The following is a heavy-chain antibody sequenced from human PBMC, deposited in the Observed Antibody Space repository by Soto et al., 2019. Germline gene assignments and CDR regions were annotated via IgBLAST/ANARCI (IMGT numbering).Heavy chain of an antibody. CDR2: INHSGST. J-gene: IGHJ6*03. D-gene: IGHD3-9*01. V-gene: IGHV4-34*01. CDR3: ARVFNDILTCYRNYYYYYMDV. CDR1: GGSFSGYY. Sequence: SETLCLTCAVYGGSFSGYYWSWIRQPPGKGLEWIGEINHSGSTNYNPSLKSRVTISVDTSKNQFSLKLSSVTAADTAVYYCARVFNDILTCYRNYYYYYMDVWGKGTTVTVSS.